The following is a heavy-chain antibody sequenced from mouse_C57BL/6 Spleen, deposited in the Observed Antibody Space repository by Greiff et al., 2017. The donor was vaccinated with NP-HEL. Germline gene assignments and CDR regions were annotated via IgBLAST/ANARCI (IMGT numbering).Heavy chain of an antibody. CDR3: TREGESLYFDY. D-gene: IGHD6-2*01. J-gene: IGHJ2*01. V-gene: IGHV1-15*01. Sequence: LVESGAELVRPGASVTLSCKASGYTFTDYEMHWVKQTPVHGLEWIGAIDPETGGTAYNQKFKGKAILTADKSSSTAYMELRSLTSEDSAVYYCTREGESLYFDYWGQGTTLTVSS. CDR1: GYTFTDYE. CDR2: IDPETGGT.